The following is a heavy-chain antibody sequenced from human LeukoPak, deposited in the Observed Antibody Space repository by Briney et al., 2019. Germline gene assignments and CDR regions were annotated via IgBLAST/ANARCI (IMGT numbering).Heavy chain of an antibody. D-gene: IGHD3-3*01. Sequence: ASVKVSCKASGGTFSSYAISWVRQAPGQGLEWMGGIIPIFGTANYAQKFQGRVTITTDESTSTAYMELSSLRSEDTAVYYCARGTRTIFGPFDPWGQGTLVIVSS. CDR3: ARGTRTIFGPFDP. CDR1: GGTFSSYA. V-gene: IGHV1-69*05. CDR2: IIPIFGTA. J-gene: IGHJ5*02.